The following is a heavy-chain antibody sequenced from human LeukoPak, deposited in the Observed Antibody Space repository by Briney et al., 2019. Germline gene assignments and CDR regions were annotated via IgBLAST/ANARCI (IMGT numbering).Heavy chain of an antibody. CDR2: IYYSGST. V-gene: IGHV4-61*05. J-gene: IGHJ6*03. CDR3: ARGGAAAGTGLYYYYYYMDV. D-gene: IGHD6-13*01. CDR1: GGSISSSRDY. Sequence: SETLSLTCIVSGGSISSSRDYWAWIRQPPGKGLEWIANIYYSGSTNYNPSLKSRVTISVDTSKNQFSLKLSSVTAADTAVYYCARGGAAAGTGLYYYYYYMDVWGKGTTVTISS.